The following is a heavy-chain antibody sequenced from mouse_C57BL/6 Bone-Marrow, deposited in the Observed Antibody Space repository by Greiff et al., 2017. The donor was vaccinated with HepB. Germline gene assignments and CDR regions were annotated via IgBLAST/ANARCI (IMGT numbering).Heavy chain of an antibody. CDR3: ARYAYGSLDY. CDR2: IRNKANGYTT. J-gene: IGHJ2*01. CDR1: GFTFTDYY. V-gene: IGHV7-3*01. Sequence: EVQLVESGGGLVQPGGSLSLSCAASGFTFTDYYMSWVRQPPGKALEWLGFIRNKANGYTTEYSASVKGRFTISRDNSQSILYLQMNALRAEDSATYYCARYAYGSLDYWGQGTTLTVSS. D-gene: IGHD1-1*01.